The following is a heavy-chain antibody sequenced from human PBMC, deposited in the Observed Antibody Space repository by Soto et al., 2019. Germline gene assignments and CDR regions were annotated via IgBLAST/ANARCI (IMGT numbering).Heavy chain of an antibody. CDR3: ASVTRTCISTSCYRYYYGMDV. Sequence: SETLSLTCTVSGGSVSRGSYDWSWLRQPPGKGLEWIGYIYYSGSTNYNPSLKSRVTISVDTSKNQFSLKLSSVTAADTAVYYCASVTRTCISTSCYRYYYGMDVWGQGTTVT. V-gene: IGHV4-61*01. CDR1: GGSVSRGSYD. CDR2: IYYSGST. D-gene: IGHD2-2*02. J-gene: IGHJ6*02.